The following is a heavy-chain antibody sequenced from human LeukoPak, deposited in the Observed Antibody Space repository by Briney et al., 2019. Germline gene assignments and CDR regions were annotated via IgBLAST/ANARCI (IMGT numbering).Heavy chain of an antibody. CDR2: IYYSGST. CDR1: GGSFSGYY. J-gene: IGHJ3*02. CDR3: ARESHYDSSGYYGNDAFDI. V-gene: IGHV4-59*01. Sequence: PSETLSLTCAVYGGSFSGYYWSWIRQPPGKGLEWIGYIYYSGSTNYNPSLKSRVTISVDTSKNQFSLKLSSVTAADTAVYYCARESHYDSSGYYGNDAFDIWGQGTMVTVSS. D-gene: IGHD3-22*01.